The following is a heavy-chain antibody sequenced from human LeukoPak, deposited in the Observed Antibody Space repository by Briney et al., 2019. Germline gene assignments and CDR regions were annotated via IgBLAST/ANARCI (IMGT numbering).Heavy chain of an antibody. CDR3: ARAGYTSDYYLPDAFDI. CDR2: ISAYNGNT. Sequence: GASVKVSCKASGYSFTNYGISWVRQAPGQGLEWMGWISAYNGNTNYEQKLQGRVTMTTDTSTSTAYMELRSLRSDDTAVYYCARAGYTSDYYLPDAFDIWGQGTMVTVSS. J-gene: IGHJ3*02. V-gene: IGHV1-18*01. D-gene: IGHD3-22*01. CDR1: GYSFTNYG.